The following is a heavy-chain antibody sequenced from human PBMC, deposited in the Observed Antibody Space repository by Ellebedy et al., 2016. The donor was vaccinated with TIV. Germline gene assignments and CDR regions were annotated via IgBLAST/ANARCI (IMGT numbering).Heavy chain of an antibody. Sequence: MPSETLSLTCAVYGGSFGGYYWSWIRQPPGRGLEWIGSIFYSGSTYYNPSLKSRVTISVDPSKSQFSLKLSSVTAADTAVYYCARAVAANHYDYGIDVWGQGTTVTVSS. CDR3: ARAVAANHYDYGIDV. J-gene: IGHJ6*02. V-gene: IGHV4-34*12. CDR2: IFYSGST. D-gene: IGHD6-19*01. CDR1: GGSFGGYY.